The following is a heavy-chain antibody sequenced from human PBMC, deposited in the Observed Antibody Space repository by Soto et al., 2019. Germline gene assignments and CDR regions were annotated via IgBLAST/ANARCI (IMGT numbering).Heavy chain of an antibody. CDR1: GFTFSSYE. CDR2: ISSGGDAF. CDR3: ARVYCSTTTCHVQAFDS. Sequence: GGSLRLSCAASGFTFSSYEMNWVRQAPGKTLEWVSYISSGGDAFYYADSVKGRFTISRDNAKNSLFLQMNSLRVEDTAVYYCARVYCSTTTCHVQAFDSWGQGTLVTVSS. V-gene: IGHV3-48*03. D-gene: IGHD2-2*01. J-gene: IGHJ4*02.